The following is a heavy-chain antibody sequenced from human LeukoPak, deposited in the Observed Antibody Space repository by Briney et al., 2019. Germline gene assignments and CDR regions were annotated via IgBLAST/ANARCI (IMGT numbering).Heavy chain of an antibody. V-gene: IGHV5-51*01. CDR1: GYSFTTFW. CDR2: IYPGDSDT. J-gene: IGHJ4*02. Sequence: GESLKISCKGSGYSFTTFWIGWVRQMPGKGLEWMGIIYPGDSDTRYSPSFQGQVTISADKSISTAYLQWSSLKASDTAMYYCARRSGLYDNGGYYLDYWGQGTLVTVSS. CDR3: ARRSGLYDNGGYYLDY. D-gene: IGHD3-22*01.